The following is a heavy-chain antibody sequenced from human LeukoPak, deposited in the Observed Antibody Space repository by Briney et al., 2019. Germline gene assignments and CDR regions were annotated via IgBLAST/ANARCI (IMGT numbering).Heavy chain of an antibody. Sequence: SETLSLTCTVSSGSISSGDYYWSWIRQPPGKGLEWIGYIYYSGSTYYNPSLKSRVTISVDTSKNQFSLKLSSVTAADTAVYYCARVKTYYDILTGYYPYYFVYWGQGTLVTVSS. V-gene: IGHV4-30-4*01. D-gene: IGHD3-9*01. CDR2: IYYSGST. J-gene: IGHJ4*02. CDR3: ARVKTYYDILTGYYPYYFVY. CDR1: SGSISSGDYY.